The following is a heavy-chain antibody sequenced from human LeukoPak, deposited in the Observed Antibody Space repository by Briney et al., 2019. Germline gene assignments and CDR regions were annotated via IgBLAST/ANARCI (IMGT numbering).Heavy chain of an antibody. CDR3: ATDSIRGGVYWYFDL. D-gene: IGHD1-26*01. CDR2: FDPEDGET. CDR1: GYTFNEFS. J-gene: IGHJ2*01. Sequence: ASVKVSCKVSGYTFNEFSMHWVRQAPGKGLEWMGGFDPEDGETIYAQKFQGRVTMTEDTSTDTAYMELSSLRSEDTAVYYCATDSIRGGVYWYFDLWGRGTLVTVSS. V-gene: IGHV1-24*01.